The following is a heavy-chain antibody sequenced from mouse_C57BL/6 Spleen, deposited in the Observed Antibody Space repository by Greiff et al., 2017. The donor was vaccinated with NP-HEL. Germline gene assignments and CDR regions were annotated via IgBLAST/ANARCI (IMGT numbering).Heavy chain of an antibody. D-gene: IGHD1-1*02. CDR2: INPNNGGT. J-gene: IGHJ4*01. Sequence: VQLQQSGPELVKPGASVKISCKASGYTFTDYYMNWVKQSHGKSLEWIGDINPNNGGTSYNQKFKGKATLTVDKSSSTAYMELRSLTSEDSAVYYCARYGGAMDYWGQGTSVTVSS. V-gene: IGHV1-26*01. CDR1: GYTFTDYY. CDR3: ARYGGAMDY.